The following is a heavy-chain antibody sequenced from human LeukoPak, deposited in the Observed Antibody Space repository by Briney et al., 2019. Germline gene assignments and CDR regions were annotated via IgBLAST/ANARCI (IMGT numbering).Heavy chain of an antibody. CDR3: ARLGGLADY. Sequence: SETLSLTCTVSGGSISSNTYYWGWIRQSPGKGLEWIGEINHSGSTNYNPSLKSRVTISVDTSKNQFSLKLSSVTAADTAVYYCARLGGLADYWGQGTLVTVSS. V-gene: IGHV4-39*07. CDR1: GGSISSNTYY. J-gene: IGHJ4*02. D-gene: IGHD3/OR15-3a*01. CDR2: INHSGST.